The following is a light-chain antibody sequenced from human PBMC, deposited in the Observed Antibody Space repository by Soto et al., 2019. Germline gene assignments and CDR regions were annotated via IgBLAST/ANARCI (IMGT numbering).Light chain of an antibody. Sequence: QSALTQPPSVSGSPGQSVTISCTGTSSDFGSYNRVSWYQQPPGTAPKVIIFEVSNRPSGVPDRFSGSKSGNTASLTISGLQAEDEADYYCSSSITGLRVFGTGTKLTVL. CDR3: SSSITGLRV. CDR1: SSDFGSYNR. V-gene: IGLV2-18*02. J-gene: IGLJ1*01. CDR2: EVS.